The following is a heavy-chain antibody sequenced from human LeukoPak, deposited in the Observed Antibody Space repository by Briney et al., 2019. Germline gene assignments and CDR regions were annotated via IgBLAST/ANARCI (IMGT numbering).Heavy chain of an antibody. V-gene: IGHV3-23*01. CDR2: ISGSGGST. Sequence: GGSLRLSCAASGFTSSSYAMSWVRQAPGKGLEWVSAISGSGGSTYYADSVKGRFTISRDNSKNTLYLQMNSLRAEDTAVYYCAKQQHNYYYGSGSYYDYWGQGTLVTVSS. CDR3: AKQQHNYYYGSGSYYDY. D-gene: IGHD3-10*01. CDR1: GFTSSSYA. J-gene: IGHJ4*02.